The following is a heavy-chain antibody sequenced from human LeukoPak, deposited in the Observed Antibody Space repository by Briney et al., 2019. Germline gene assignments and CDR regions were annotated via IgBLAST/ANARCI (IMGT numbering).Heavy chain of an antibody. V-gene: IGHV1-2*02. D-gene: IGHD3-9*01. CDR1: GYAFTGYY. Sequence: GASVKVSCKASGYAFTGYYMHWVRQAPGQGLEWVGWINPRSGDTNYAQQFQGRLTMTRDTSISTAYMDLSRLTSDDTAVYFCVRDWELRYSQGGFDYWGQGTLVTVSS. CDR2: INPRSGDT. J-gene: IGHJ4*02. CDR3: VRDWELRYSQGGFDY.